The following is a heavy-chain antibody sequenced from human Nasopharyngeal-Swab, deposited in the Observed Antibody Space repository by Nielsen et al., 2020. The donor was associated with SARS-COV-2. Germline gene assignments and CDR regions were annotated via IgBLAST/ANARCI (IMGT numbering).Heavy chain of an antibody. J-gene: IGHJ6*02. V-gene: IGHV1-69*01. CDR3: ARWGIVATESYYYYGMDV. D-gene: IGHD5-12*01. CDR2: IIPIFGTA. Sequence: WVRQAPGQGLEWMGGIIPIFGTANYAQKFQGRVTITADESTSTAYMELSSLRSEDTAVYYCARWGIVATESYYYYGMDVWGQGTTVTVSS.